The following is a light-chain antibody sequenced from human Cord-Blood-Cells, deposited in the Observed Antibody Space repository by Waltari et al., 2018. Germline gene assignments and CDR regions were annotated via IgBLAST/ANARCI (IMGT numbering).Light chain of an antibody. J-gene: IGLJ2*01. V-gene: IGLV1-40*01. CDR3: QSYDSSLSGSV. Sequence: QSVLTQPPSVSGAPGQRVTLSCPGSSSNIGAGYDVHCSQQLTGTSPKLLIYGNSNRPSWVPDRFSGSKSGTSASLAITGLQAEDEADYYCQSYDSSLSGSVFGGGTKLTVL. CDR2: GNS. CDR1: SSNIGAGYD.